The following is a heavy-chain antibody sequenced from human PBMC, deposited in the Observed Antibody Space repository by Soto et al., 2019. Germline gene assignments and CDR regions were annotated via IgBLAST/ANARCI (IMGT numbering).Heavy chain of an antibody. CDR2: IYPGDSDT. J-gene: IGHJ6*03. CDR1: GYSFTSYW. Sequence: PGESLKISCKGSGYSFTSYWIGWVRQMPGKGLEWMGIIYPGDSDTRYSPSFQGQVTISADKSISTAYLQWSSLKASDTAMYYCARHGNRLLFRNRPDYYYYMDVWGKGTTVTVSS. D-gene: IGHD2-2*01. V-gene: IGHV5-51*01. CDR3: ARHGNRLLFRNRPDYYYYMDV.